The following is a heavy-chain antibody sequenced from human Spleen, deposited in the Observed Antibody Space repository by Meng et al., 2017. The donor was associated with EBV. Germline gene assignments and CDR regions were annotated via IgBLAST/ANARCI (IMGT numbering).Heavy chain of an antibody. Sequence: GQLQESGPGLVKPSETLSLTCKVSGGPIRSCSWIWSRQPPGKGMEWIGHIYNCGNTNYYYSPTRRVTISLAADTYQIHLSLKLATAGDAAADVYSRRAYWSWSGCIDPWGQGTLVTVSS. CDR3: SRRAYWSWSGCIDP. J-gene: IGHJ5*02. CDR1: GGPIRSCS. V-gene: IGHV4-59*03. D-gene: IGHD3/OR15-3a*01. CDR2: IYNCGNT.